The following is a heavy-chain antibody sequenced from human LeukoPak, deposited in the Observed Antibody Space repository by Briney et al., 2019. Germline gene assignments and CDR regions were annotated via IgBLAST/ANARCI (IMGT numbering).Heavy chain of an antibody. J-gene: IGHJ5*02. CDR1: GFTFSSYS. D-gene: IGHD3-22*01. CDR3: ASFDSSGYNLFDP. V-gene: IGHV3-21*01. Sequence: PGGSLRLSCAASGFTFSSYSMNWVRQAPGKGLEWVSSISSSSSYIYYADSVKGRFTISRDNAKNSLYLQMNSLRAEDTAVYYCASFDSSGYNLFDPWGQGTLVTVSS. CDR2: ISSSSSYI.